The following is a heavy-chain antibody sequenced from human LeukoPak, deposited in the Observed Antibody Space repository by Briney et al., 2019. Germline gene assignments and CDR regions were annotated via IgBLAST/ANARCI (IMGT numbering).Heavy chain of an antibody. CDR2: IYYSGST. CDR3: RLQLNYDY. Sequence: SETLSLTCTVSGGSISGSSYYLGWIRQTPGKGLEWIGTIYYSGSTHYSPSLKSRVTISVDTSKSRFSLKLGSVTAADTAVYYCRLQLNYDYWGQGTLVTVSS. CDR1: GGSISGSSYY. D-gene: IGHD5-12*01. J-gene: IGHJ4*02. V-gene: IGHV4-39*01.